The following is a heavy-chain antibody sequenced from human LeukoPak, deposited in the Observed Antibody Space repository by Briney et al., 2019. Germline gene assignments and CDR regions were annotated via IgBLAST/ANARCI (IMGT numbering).Heavy chain of an antibody. CDR1: VFTFSSYW. V-gene: IGHV3-74*01. J-gene: IGHJ4*02. Sequence: GGSLRLSCAASVFTFSSYWMHWVRQAPGKGLVWVSRINSDGSSTSYADSVKGRFTISRDNAKNTLYLQMNSLRAEDTAVYYCARPFSIAAAGIWGQGTLVTVSS. CDR3: ARPFSIAAAGI. D-gene: IGHD6-13*01. CDR2: INSDGSST.